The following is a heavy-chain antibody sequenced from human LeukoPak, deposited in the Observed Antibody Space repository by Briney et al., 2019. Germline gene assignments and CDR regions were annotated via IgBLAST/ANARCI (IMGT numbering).Heavy chain of an antibody. CDR1: GYTFTSYG. D-gene: IGHD2-2*01. V-gene: IGHV1-18*04. CDR3: ARVQNRPIVVPPSWGDYYGMDV. Sequence: ASVKVSCKASGYTFTSYGISWVRQAPGQGLEWMGWISAYNGNTNYAQKLQGRVTMTTDTSTSTAYMELRSLRSDDTAVYCCARVQNRPIVVPPSWGDYYGMDVWGKGTTVTVSS. CDR2: ISAYNGNT. J-gene: IGHJ6*04.